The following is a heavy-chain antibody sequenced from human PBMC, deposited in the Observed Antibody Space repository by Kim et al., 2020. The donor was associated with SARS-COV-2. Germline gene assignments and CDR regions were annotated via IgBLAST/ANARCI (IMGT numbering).Heavy chain of an antibody. J-gene: IGHJ4*02. Sequence: TYAQKFPGRVTITADESTSTAYMELSSLRSEDTAVYYCAKNDYGGNDPDYWGQGTLVTVSS. D-gene: IGHD4-17*01. V-gene: IGHV1-69*01. CDR3: AKNDYGGNDPDY.